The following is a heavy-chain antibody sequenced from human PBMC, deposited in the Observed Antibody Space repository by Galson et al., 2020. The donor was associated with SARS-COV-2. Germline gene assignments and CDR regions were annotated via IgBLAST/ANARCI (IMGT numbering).Heavy chain of an antibody. J-gene: IGHJ6*02. D-gene: IGHD6-13*01. CDR2: ISYDGSNK. V-gene: IGHV3-30*18. CDR1: GFTFSSYG. CDR3: AKDQVLFSSSWSTSYYYGMDV. Sequence: GGSLRLSCAASGFTFSSYGMHWVRQAPGKGLEWVAVISYDGSNKYYADSVKGRFTISRDNSKNTLYLQMNSLRAEDTAVYYCAKDQVLFSSSWSTSYYYGMDVWGQGTTVTVSS.